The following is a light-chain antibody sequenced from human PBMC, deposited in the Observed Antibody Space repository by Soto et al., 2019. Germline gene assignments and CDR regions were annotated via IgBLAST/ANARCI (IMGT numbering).Light chain of an antibody. Sequence: EILMTQSPATLSVTPGERATLSCRASQSVSSNLAWYQQKPGQTPRLLIYDAFVRARDVPARFSGSWSGTEFTLTINSLQSEDFAVYYCQQYDAWPITFGGGTKVDI. CDR2: DAF. CDR1: QSVSSN. J-gene: IGKJ4*01. CDR3: QQYDAWPIT. V-gene: IGKV3-15*01.